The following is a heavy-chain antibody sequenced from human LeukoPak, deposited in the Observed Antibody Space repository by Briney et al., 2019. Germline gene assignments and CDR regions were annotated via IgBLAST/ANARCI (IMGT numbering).Heavy chain of an antibody. CDR1: GFTFSSYS. CDR2: ISSSSSYI. J-gene: IGHJ4*02. V-gene: IGHV3-21*01. CDR3: ARDPTLVVEPPDY. Sequence: GGSLRLFCAASGFTFSSYSMNWVRQAPGKGLEWVSSISSSSSYIYYADSVKGRFTISRDNAKNSLYLQMNSLRAEDTAVYYCARDPTLVVEPPDYWGQGTLVTVSS. D-gene: IGHD2-2*01.